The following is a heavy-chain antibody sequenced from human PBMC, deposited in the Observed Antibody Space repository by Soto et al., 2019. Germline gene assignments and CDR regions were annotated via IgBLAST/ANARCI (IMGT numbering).Heavy chain of an antibody. J-gene: IGHJ4*02. CDR2: IWPDGNNK. CDR1: GFTFSNYG. D-gene: IGHD6-13*01. V-gene: IGHV3-33*06. Sequence: GGSLRLSCAASGFTFSNYGIHWVRQAPGKGLEWVAVIWPDGNNKYYPDSVKGRFTISRDNSKNTLYLQMNSLRVEDTAVYYCAKRSSSWLNFDYWGQGILVTVSS. CDR3: AKRSSSWLNFDY.